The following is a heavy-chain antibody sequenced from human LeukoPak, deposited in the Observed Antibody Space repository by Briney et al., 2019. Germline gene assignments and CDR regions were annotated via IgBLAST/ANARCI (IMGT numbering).Heavy chain of an antibody. V-gene: IGHV4-59*01. J-gene: IGHJ4*02. D-gene: IGHD3-3*01. Sequence: SETLSLTRTVSGGSISSYYWSWIRQPPGKGLEWIGYIYYSGSTNYNPSLKSRVTISVDTSKNQFSLKLSSVTAADTAVYYCARARDYDFWSGPDYFDYWGQGTVVTVSS. CDR3: ARARDYDFWSGPDYFDY. CDR2: IYYSGST. CDR1: GGSISSYY.